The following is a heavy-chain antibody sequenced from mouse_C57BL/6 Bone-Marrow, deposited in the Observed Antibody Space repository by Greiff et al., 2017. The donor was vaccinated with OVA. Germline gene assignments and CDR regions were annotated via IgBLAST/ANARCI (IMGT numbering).Heavy chain of an antibody. V-gene: IGHV5-4*01. CDR2: ISDGGSYT. J-gene: IGHJ2*01. Sequence: EVQGVESGGGLVKPGGSLKLSCAASGFTFSSYAMSWVRQTPEKRLAWVATISDGGSYTYYPDNVTGRFTISRDNAKNSLYLQMTQLKYEDTAMYYCARDRMGLRAWGQGTTLTVSS. CDR3: ARDRMGLRA. CDR1: GFTFSSYA. D-gene: IGHD2-4*01.